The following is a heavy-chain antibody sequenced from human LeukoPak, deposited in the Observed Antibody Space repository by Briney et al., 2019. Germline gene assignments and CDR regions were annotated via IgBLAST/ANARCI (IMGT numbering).Heavy chain of an antibody. Sequence: PSETLSLTCTVSGGSIISGYYYWGWIRQSPGKGLEWIGYIYYSGSTNYNPSLKSRVTISVDTSKNQFSLKLSSVTAADTAVYYCARVDDSSCYIDYWGQGTLVTVSS. J-gene: IGHJ4*02. CDR2: IYYSGST. CDR3: ARVDDSSCYIDY. CDR1: GGSIISGYYY. D-gene: IGHD3-22*01. V-gene: IGHV4-61*01.